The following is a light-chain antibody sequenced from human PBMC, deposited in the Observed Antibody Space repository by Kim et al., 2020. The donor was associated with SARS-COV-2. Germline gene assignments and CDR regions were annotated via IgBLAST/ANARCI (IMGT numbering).Light chain of an antibody. V-gene: IGLV2-14*03. CDR2: AIN. J-gene: IGLJ1*01. Sequence: VAGYPGLSITRSCVSAYEYVSSYQQHPGKAPKLFIYAINSRPSWVSNRFSGSKSGNTAYLTIFGLQTEDDSDYYCSSYTSGTTHFVFGTGTKVTVL. CDR3: SSYTSGTTHFV. CDR1: SAYEY.